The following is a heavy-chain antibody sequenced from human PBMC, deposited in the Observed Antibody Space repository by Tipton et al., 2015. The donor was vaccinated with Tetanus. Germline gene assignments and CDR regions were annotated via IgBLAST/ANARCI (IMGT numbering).Heavy chain of an antibody. D-gene: IGHD5-12*01. CDR2: IYQNGDA. Sequence: GLVKPSETLSLTCTVSGGSISSFYWYWIRQPPGKGLEWIAYIYQNGDANYNPSLQSRVTISVDTSKNQFSLQLAFVTAADTAVYYCSRGVDRTKAGIDWGQGTLVTVSS. CDR1: GGSISSFY. V-gene: IGHV4-59*01. CDR3: SRGVDRTKAGID. J-gene: IGHJ4*02.